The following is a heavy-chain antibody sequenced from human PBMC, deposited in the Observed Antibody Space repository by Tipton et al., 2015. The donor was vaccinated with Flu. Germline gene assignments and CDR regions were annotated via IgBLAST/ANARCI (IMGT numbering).Heavy chain of an antibody. D-gene: IGHD6-19*01. CDR2: IYTSGST. CDR1: GGSISSGSYY. CDR3: ARGRAVAGFRVFDY. V-gene: IGHV4-61*02. Sequence: TLSLTCTVSGGSISSGSYYWSWIRQPAGKGLEWIGRIYTSGSTNYNPSLKSRVTISVDTSKNQFSLKLSSVTAADTAVYYCARGRAVAGFRVFDYWGQGTLVTVSS. J-gene: IGHJ4*02.